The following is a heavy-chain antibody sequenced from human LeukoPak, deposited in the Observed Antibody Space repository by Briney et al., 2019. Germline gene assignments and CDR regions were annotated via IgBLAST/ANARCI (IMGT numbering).Heavy chain of an antibody. J-gene: IGHJ3*02. V-gene: IGHV1-2*02. CDR1: GYTFTGYY. Sequence: ASVKVSCKASGYTFTGYYMHWVRQAPGQGLEWMGWINPNSGGTNYAQKFQGRVTITRNTSISTAYMELSSLRSEDTAVYYCARDLRSHAFDIWGQGTMVTVSS. CDR3: ARDLRSHAFDI. CDR2: INPNSGGT. D-gene: IGHD3-10*01.